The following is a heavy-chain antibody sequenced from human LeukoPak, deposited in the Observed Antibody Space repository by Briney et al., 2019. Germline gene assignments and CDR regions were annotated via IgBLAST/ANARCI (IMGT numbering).Heavy chain of an antibody. CDR2: ISSRSNYI. CDR3: AKTSLSDASGHYYMDV. Sequence: GGSLRLSCAASGFTFSSYAMHWVRQAPGKGLEWVSSISSRSNYIYYADSVKGRFTISRDNSQDTVSLQVNNLRTEDTALYYCAKTSLSDASGHYYMDVWGKGTTVTVSS. CDR1: GFTFSSYA. V-gene: IGHV3-21*01. J-gene: IGHJ6*03. D-gene: IGHD3-3*01.